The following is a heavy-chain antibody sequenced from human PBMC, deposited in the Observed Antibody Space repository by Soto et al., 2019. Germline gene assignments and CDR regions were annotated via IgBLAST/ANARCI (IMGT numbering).Heavy chain of an antibody. CDR3: ARDRTGPYYYYGMDV. CDR1: GGTFSSYA. Sequence: SVKVSCKASGGTFSSYAISWVRQAPGQGLEWMGGIIPIFGTANYAQKFQGRVTITADESTSAAYMELSSLRSEDTAVYYCARDRTGPYYYYGMDVWGQGTTVTVSS. CDR2: IIPIFGTA. V-gene: IGHV1-69*13. J-gene: IGHJ6*02. D-gene: IGHD4-17*01.